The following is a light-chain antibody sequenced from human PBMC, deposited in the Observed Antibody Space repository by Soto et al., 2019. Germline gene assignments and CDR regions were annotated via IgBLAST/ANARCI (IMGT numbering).Light chain of an antibody. V-gene: IGKV1-5*03. CDR2: KES. Sequence: DIQINKSPSSLSASVGDRVTITSPATQSISSWLAWYQQKPGRAPKLLIYKESSLDSGVPSRFSGSGSGTEFTLNISSLQPDDFATYYCQQHNSFSITFGQGTRLEIK. J-gene: IGKJ5*01. CDR1: QSISSW. CDR3: QQHNSFSIT.